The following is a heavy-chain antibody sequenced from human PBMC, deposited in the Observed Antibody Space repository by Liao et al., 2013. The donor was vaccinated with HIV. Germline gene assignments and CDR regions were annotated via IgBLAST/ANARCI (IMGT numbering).Heavy chain of an antibody. V-gene: IGHV4-30-4*08. D-gene: IGHD3-10*01. CDR1: GVSLRNYY. Sequence: QVQLQESGPGLVRPSETLSLTCTVSGVSLRNYYWSWIRQPPGKGLEWIAYIYYRGSTSYNPSLKTRVTIGVDTSKNQFSLKLSSVTAADTAVYYCASGLTIVRGVAPFDYWGQGTLVTVSS. CDR3: ASGLTIVRGVAPFDY. J-gene: IGHJ4*02. CDR2: IYYRGST.